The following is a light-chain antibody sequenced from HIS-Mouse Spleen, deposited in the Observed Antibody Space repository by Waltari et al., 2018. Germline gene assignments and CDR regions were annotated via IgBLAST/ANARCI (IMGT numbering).Light chain of an antibody. CDR2: DVS. J-gene: IGLJ2*01. Sequence: QSALTQPRSVSGSPGQSVTISCTGTSSDVGGYNYFSWYQQHPGKAPKLMIDDVSKRPSGVPDPFSGSKSGNPASLTISGLQAEDEADYYCCSYAGSYTFVFGGGTKLTVL. V-gene: IGLV2-11*01. CDR3: CSYAGSYTFV. CDR1: SSDVGGYNY.